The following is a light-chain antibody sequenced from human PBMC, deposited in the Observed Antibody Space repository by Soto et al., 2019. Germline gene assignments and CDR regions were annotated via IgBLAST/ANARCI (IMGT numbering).Light chain of an antibody. CDR3: QQYHNWTIT. J-gene: IGKJ5*01. Sequence: EIVMTQSPATLSVSPGESATLSCRASQSVSSNLAWHQQKPGQAPRILMYDASTRATGISAKFSGRGSGTEFTLTISSLQSEELAVYHCQQYHNWTITVGQGTRREIK. CDR1: QSVSSN. CDR2: DAS. V-gene: IGKV3-15*01.